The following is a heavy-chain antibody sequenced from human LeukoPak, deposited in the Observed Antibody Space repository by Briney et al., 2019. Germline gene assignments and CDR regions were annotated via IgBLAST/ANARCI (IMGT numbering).Heavy chain of an antibody. CDR3: ARDSYYYDSSGYAGYFDY. CDR2: INPNSGGT. CDR1: GGTFSSYA. Sequence: ASVKVSCKASGGTFSSYAISWVRQAPGQGLEWMGWINPNSGGTNYAQKFQGRVTMTRDTSISTAYMELSRLRSDDTAVYYCARDSYYYDSSGYAGYFDYWDQGTLVTVSS. D-gene: IGHD3-22*01. J-gene: IGHJ4*02. V-gene: IGHV1-2*02.